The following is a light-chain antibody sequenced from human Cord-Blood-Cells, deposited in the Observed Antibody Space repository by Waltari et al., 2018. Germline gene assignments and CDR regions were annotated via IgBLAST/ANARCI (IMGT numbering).Light chain of an antibody. CDR1: SSDVGGYNY. Sequence: QSALTQPASVSGSPGQSITISCTGTSSDVGGYNYVSWYQQHPGNAPKLMIYDGSNRPSGVSNRFSGSKSGNTASLTISGLQAEDEADYYCSSYTSSSTLVVFGGGTNLTVL. CDR2: DGS. J-gene: IGLJ2*01. CDR3: SSYTSSSTLVV. V-gene: IGLV2-14*01.